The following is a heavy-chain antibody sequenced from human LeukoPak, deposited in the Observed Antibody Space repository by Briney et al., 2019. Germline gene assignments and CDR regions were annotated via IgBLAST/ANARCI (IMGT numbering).Heavy chain of an antibody. V-gene: IGHV4-38-2*02. J-gene: IGHJ6*03. CDR3: ARGELKRYYYYMDV. CDR2: IYHSGST. CDR1: GYSISSGYY. Sequence: SETLSLTCTVSGYSISSGYYWGWIRQPPGKGLEWIGSIYHSGSTYYNPSLKSRVTISVDTSKNQFSLKLSSVTAADTAVYYCARGELKRYYYYMDVWGKGTTVTISS. D-gene: IGHD3-10*01.